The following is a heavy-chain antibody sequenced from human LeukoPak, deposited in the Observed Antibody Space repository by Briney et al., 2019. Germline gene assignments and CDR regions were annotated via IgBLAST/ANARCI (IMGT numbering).Heavy chain of an antibody. CDR3: ARSQLVVGALTYYYDSSGYQALDY. V-gene: IGHV4-61*02. CDR1: SGSISSGSYY. D-gene: IGHD3-22*01. CDR2: IYTSGST. Sequence: RPSQTLSLTCTVSSGSISSGSYYWSWIRQPAGKGLEWIGRIYTSGSTNYNPSLKSRVTISVDTSKNQFPLKLSSVTAADTAVYYCARSQLVVGALTYYYDSSGYQALDYWGQGTLVTVSS. J-gene: IGHJ4*02.